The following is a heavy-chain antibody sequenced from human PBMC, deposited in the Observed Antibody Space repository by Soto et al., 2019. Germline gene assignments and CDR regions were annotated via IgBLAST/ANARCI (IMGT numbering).Heavy chain of an antibody. J-gene: IGHJ4*02. CDR2: IWYDGSNK. CDR3: ARRGPEKVLDY. D-gene: IGHD3-10*01. CDR1: GFTFSSHG. V-gene: IGHV3-33*01. Sequence: QVQLVESGGGVVQPGRSLRVSCAASGFTFSSHGMHWVRQAPGKGLEWVAVIWYDGSNKYYGESVKGRFIISRDNSKNTVDLQMNSLRAEDTAIYYCARRGPEKVLDYWGQGTLVTVSS.